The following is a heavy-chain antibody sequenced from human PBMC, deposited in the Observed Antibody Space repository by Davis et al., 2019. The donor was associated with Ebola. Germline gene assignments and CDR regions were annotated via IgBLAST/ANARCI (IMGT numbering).Heavy chain of an antibody. V-gene: IGHV4-39*01. Sequence: MPSETLSLTCTVSGGSISSYYWGWIRQPPGKGLEWIGSIYYSGSTYYNPSLKSRVTISVDTSKSQFSLKLSSVTAADTAVYYCARAPTTVTTCWFDPWGQGTLVTVSS. CDR2: IYYSGST. D-gene: IGHD4-17*01. CDR3: ARAPTTVTTCWFDP. CDR1: GGSISSYY. J-gene: IGHJ5*02.